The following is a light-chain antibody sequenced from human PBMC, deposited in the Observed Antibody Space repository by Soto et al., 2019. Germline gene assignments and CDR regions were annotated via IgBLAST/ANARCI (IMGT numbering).Light chain of an antibody. Sequence: IVMTQSPVTLSVSPWEIGTLSCRASQSVGSIYLAWYQQRPGQAPRLLISGASNRATGIPVRFSGSGSGTDFTLTISGLEPEDFAVYYCQQYGSSSITFGQGTRLEIK. CDR3: QQYGSSSIT. V-gene: IGKV3-20*01. CDR2: GAS. CDR1: QSVGSIY. J-gene: IGKJ5*01.